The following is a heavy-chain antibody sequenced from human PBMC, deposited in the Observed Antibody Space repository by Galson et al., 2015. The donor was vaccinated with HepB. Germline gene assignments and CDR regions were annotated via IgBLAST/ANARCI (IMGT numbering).Heavy chain of an antibody. V-gene: IGHV3-48*02. J-gene: IGHJ4*03. CDR3: ERVYFDVLPRRALDY. Sequence: SLRLSCAASGFTFTDYGMNWVRPAAGKGLEWVSYISSSSSAISYADSVQGRFTNSRDNAKKSLYLQMTSQRNEDTAVCYCERVYFDVLPRRALDYCGQGTVVTVSS. CDR2: ISSSSSAI. D-gene: IGHD3-9*01. CDR1: GFTFTDYG.